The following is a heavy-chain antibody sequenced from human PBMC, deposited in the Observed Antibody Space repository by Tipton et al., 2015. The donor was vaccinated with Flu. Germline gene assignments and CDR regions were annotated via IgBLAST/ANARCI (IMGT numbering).Heavy chain of an antibody. J-gene: IGHJ5*02. V-gene: IGHV4-38-2*01. CDR3: ARRDFSNYVSDPKNWFDR. Sequence: TLSLTCVVSGDSIRSDYFWGWIRQPPGKGLEWVATIHRSGSTKYNPSLKSRVTISVDTSKNQFYLEMRSVTAADTAAYYCARRDFSNYVSDPKNWFDRWGRGTLVTVSP. CDR2: IHRSGST. D-gene: IGHD4-11*01. CDR1: GDSIRSDYF.